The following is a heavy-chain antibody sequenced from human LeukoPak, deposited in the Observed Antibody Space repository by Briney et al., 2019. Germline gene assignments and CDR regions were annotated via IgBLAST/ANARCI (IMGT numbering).Heavy chain of an antibody. Sequence: GGSLRLSCAPSGFTFSSYTMHWVRQAPGKGLEGVAVISYDGSNQHYADSVKGRFTISRDNSDNTLFPQMNSLRVEDTAVYYCARAGPPRLWFGELLVWGQGTLVSVSS. CDR2: ISYDGSNQ. V-gene: IGHV3-30*04. CDR1: GFTFSSYT. D-gene: IGHD3-10*01. J-gene: IGHJ4*02. CDR3: ARAGPPRLWFGELLV.